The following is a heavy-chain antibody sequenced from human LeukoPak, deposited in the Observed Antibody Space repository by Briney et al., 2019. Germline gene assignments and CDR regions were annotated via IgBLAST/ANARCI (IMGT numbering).Heavy chain of an antibody. D-gene: IGHD2-2*02. CDR2: IYYSGST. J-gene: IGHJ5*02. V-gene: IGHV4-39*07. CDR1: GGSISSSSYY. Sequence: SETLSLTCTVSGGSISSSSYYWGWIRQPPGKGLEWIGSIYYSGSTYYNPSLKSRVTISVDTSKNQFSLKLSSVTAADTAVYYCARGLHCSSTSCYTSWFDPWGQGTLVTVSS. CDR3: ARGLHCSSTSCYTSWFDP.